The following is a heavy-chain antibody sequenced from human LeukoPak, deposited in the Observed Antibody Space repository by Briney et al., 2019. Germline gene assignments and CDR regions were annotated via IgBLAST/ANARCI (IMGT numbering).Heavy chain of an antibody. J-gene: IGHJ4*02. V-gene: IGHV4-59*01. CDR3: ARSYYYDSSGYSVDY. CDR1: GGSNSIFY. CDR2: IYYSGST. Sequence: KPSETPSLTFTVSGGSNSIFYWRCNPPPPRKGLGWIGYIYYSGSTNYNPSLKSRVTISVDTSKNQFSLELSSVTAADTAVYYCARSYYYDSSGYSVDYWGQGTLVTVSS. D-gene: IGHD3-22*01.